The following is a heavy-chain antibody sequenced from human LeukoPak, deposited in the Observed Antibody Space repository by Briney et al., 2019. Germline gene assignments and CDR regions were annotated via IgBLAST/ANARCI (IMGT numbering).Heavy chain of an antibody. V-gene: IGHV4-61*08. D-gene: IGHD6-13*01. Sequence: PSETLSLTCTVSGGSVNSGVYYWSWIRQSPGKALEWIGYIYYSGSANYNPSLKSRVTISVDTSQNQFSLKVSSVTAADTAVYYYGRGGGSSWTIGEFDFWGQGTLVTVSS. CDR1: GGSVNSGVYY. J-gene: IGHJ4*02. CDR3: GRGGGSSWTIGEFDF. CDR2: IYYSGSA.